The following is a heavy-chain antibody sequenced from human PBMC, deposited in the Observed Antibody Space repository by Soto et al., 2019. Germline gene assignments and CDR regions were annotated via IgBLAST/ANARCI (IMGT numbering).Heavy chain of an antibody. V-gene: IGHV4-39*01. CDR1: GGSIGSSSDY. CDR2: IYYSGST. J-gene: IGHJ5*02. CDR3: ARLRESSSSNRRNTNWFDP. Sequence: SETQSLTCTVSGGSIGSSSDYWGWIRQPPGKGLEWIGSIYYSGSTYYNPSLKSRVTISVDTSKNQFSLKLSSVTAADTAVYYCARLRESSSSNRRNTNWFDPWGQGTLVTVSS. D-gene: IGHD6-6*01.